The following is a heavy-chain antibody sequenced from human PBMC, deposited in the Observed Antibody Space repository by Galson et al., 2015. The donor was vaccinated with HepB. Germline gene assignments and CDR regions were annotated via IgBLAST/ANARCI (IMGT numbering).Heavy chain of an antibody. CDR3: ARDLSGSYYKDGFGY. J-gene: IGHJ4*02. CDR1: GFTFSSYS. V-gene: IGHV3-48*02. Sequence: SLRLSCAASGFTFSSYSMNWVRQAPGKGLEWVSYISSSSSTIYYADSVKGRFTISRDNAKNSLYLQMNSLRDEDTAVYYCARDLSGSYYKDGFGYWGQGTLVTVSS. D-gene: IGHD1-26*01. CDR2: ISSSSSTI.